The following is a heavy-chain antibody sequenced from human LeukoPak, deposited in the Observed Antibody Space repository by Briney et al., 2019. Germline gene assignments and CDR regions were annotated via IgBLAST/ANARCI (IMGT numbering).Heavy chain of an antibody. J-gene: IGHJ3*02. CDR3: AKSNGYGLVDI. CDR1: GGSISSYY. D-gene: IGHD3-10*01. V-gene: IGHV4-59*12. CDR2: IFYSGST. Sequence: SETLSLTCSVSGGSISSYYWSWIRQPPGKGLEWIGNIFYSGSTYYSPSLRSRVTISLDTSRNQFSLKLNSVTAADTAVYYCAKSNGYGLVDIWGQGTMVTVSS.